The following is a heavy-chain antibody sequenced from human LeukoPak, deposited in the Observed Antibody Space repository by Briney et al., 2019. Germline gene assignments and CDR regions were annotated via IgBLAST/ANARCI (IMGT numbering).Heavy chain of an antibody. Sequence: PGGSLRLSCAASGFTFSSYGMHWVRQAPGKGLEWVAFIRYDGSNKYYADSVKSRFTISRDNSKNTLYLQMNSLRAEDTAVYYCANPYGDYGSNFDYWGQGTLVTVSS. CDR2: IRYDGSNK. J-gene: IGHJ4*02. CDR1: GFTFSSYG. D-gene: IGHD4-17*01. CDR3: ANPYGDYGSNFDY. V-gene: IGHV3-30*02.